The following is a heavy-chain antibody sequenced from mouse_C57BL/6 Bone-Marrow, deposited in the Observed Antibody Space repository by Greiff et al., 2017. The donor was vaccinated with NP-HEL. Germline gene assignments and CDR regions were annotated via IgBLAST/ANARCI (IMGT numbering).Heavy chain of an antibody. CDR3: ARVLRRSYAMDY. Sequence: QVQLQQPGAELVKPGASVKLSCKASGYTFTSYWMHWVKQRPGQGLEWIGMIHPNSGSTNYNEKFKSKATLTVDKSSSTAYMQLSSLTSEDSAVYYCARVLRRSYAMDYWGQGTSVTVSS. CDR2: IHPNSGST. V-gene: IGHV1-64*01. D-gene: IGHD1-1*01. CDR1: GYTFTSYW. J-gene: IGHJ4*01.